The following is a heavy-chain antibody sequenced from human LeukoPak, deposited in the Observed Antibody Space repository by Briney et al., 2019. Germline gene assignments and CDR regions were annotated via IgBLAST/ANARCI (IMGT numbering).Heavy chain of an antibody. Sequence: ASVTVSCKASGYTFTSYYMHWVRQAPAQGLEWMXXXXXSGGSTRYAQKFQDRVTMTRDTSTSTVYMELSSLRSEDTAVYYCARLLGYCSGGSCSYYFDYWGQGTLVTVSS. CDR3: ARLLGYCSGGSCSYYFDY. CDR2: XXXSGGST. D-gene: IGHD2-15*01. CDR1: GYTFTSYY. J-gene: IGHJ4*02. V-gene: IGHV1-46*01.